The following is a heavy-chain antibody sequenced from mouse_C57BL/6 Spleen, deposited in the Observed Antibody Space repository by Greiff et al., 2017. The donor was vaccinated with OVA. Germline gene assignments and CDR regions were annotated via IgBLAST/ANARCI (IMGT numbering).Heavy chain of an antibody. V-gene: IGHV1-82*01. CDR2: IYPGDGDT. Sequence: QVQLQQSGPELVKPGASVKISCKASGYAFSSSWMNWVKQRPGKGLEWIGRIYPGDGDTNYNGKFKGKATLTADKSSSTAYMQLSSLTSEDSAVYFCARIYYYGSSPYYCDYWGQGTTLTVSS. D-gene: IGHD1-1*01. CDR3: ARIYYYGSSPYYCDY. J-gene: IGHJ2*01. CDR1: GYAFSSSW.